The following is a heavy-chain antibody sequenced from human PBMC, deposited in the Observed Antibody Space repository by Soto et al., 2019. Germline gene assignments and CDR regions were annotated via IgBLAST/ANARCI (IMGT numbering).Heavy chain of an antibody. CDR1: GGSISSGDYY. D-gene: IGHD5-18*01. CDR2: IYYSGST. J-gene: IGHJ4*02. CDR3: AREELGLYSYGFDY. Sequence: SETLSLTCTVSGGSISSGDYYWSWIRQPPGKGLEWIGYIYYSGSTYYNPSLKSRVTISVDTSKNQFSLKLSSVTAADTAVYYCAREELGLYSYGFDYWGQGTLVTVSS. V-gene: IGHV4-30-4*01.